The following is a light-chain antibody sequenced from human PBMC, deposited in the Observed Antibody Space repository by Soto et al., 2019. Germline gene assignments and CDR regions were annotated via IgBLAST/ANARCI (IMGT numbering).Light chain of an antibody. J-gene: IGLJ3*02. Sequence: QSVLTQPRSVSGSPGQSVTISCTGTSSDVGAYNHVSWYQQHPGKAPKLMLYDVNQRPSGVPDRFSGSKSGSTASLTISGLQPEDEAYYHCCLCAASDNWVFGGGTKLTVL. CDR3: CLCAASDNWV. V-gene: IGLV2-11*01. CDR2: DVN. CDR1: SSDVGAYNH.